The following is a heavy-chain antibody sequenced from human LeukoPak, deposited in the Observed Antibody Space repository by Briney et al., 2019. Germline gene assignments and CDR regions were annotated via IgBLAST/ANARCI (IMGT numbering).Heavy chain of an antibody. CDR3: ARDIAYDSSGYYSPHFDY. Sequence: GGSLRLSCAASGFTFSSYSMNWVRQAPGKGLEWVSSISSSSSYIYYADSVKGRFTISRDNDQSSLNLQMSSLRAEDTAVYYCARDIAYDSSGYYSPHFDYWGQGTLVTVSS. D-gene: IGHD3-22*01. CDR2: ISSSSSYI. J-gene: IGHJ4*02. V-gene: IGHV3-21*01. CDR1: GFTFSSYS.